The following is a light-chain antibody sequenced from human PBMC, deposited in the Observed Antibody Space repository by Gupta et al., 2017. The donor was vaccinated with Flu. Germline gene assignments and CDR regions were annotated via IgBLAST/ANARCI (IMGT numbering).Light chain of an antibody. CDR2: GAS. CDR1: QSVSSSY. Sequence: EKATLSCRATQSVSSSYLAWYQQKPGQAPRLLIYGASSRATGIPDRFSGSGSGTDFTLTISRLEPEDFAAYYCQQYGSSPLTFGGGTKVEIK. V-gene: IGKV3-20*01. J-gene: IGKJ4*01. CDR3: QQYGSSPLT.